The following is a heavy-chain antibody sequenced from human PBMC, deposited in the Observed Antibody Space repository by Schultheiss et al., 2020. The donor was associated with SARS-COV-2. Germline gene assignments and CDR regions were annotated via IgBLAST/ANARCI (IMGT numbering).Heavy chain of an antibody. CDR3: ARVGEWAPYYYYYGMDV. CDR2: ISYDGSNK. V-gene: IGHV3-30-3*01. J-gene: IGHJ6*02. CDR1: GFTFSSYA. D-gene: IGHD3-10*01. Sequence: GGSLRLSCAASGFTFSSYAMHWVRQAPGKGLEWVAVISYDGSNKYYADSVKGRFTISRDNSKNTLYLQMNSLRAEDTAVYYCARVGEWAPYYYYYGMDVWGQGTTVTAP.